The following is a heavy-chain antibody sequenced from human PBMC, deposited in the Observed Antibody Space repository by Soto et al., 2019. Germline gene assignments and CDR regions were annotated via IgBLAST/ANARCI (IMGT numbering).Heavy chain of an antibody. Sequence: GGSLRLSCAVSGFTVSSNYMNWVRQAPGKGLEWVSFIYSGGNTYYADSVRGRFTISRDNSKNMLYLQMNSLRVEDTAVYYCAREVRVRGFAFDIWGQGTMVTVSS. J-gene: IGHJ3*02. CDR2: IYSGGNT. D-gene: IGHD3-3*01. CDR1: GFTVSSNY. V-gene: IGHV3-66*01. CDR3: AREVRVRGFAFDI.